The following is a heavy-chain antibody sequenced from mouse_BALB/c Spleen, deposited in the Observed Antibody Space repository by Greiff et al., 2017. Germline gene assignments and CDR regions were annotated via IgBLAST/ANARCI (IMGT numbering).Heavy chain of an antibody. CDR3: ARHMGHGAWFAY. CDR1: GFTFSSYT. CDR2: ISNGGGST. V-gene: IGHV5-12-2*01. Sequence: EVKLMESGGGLVQPGGSLKLSCAASGFTFSSYTMSWVRQTPEKRLEWVAYISNGGGSTYYPDTVKGRFTISRDNAKNTLYLQMSSLKSEDTAMYYCARHMGHGAWFAYWGQGTLVTVSA. D-gene: IGHD3-3*01. J-gene: IGHJ3*01.